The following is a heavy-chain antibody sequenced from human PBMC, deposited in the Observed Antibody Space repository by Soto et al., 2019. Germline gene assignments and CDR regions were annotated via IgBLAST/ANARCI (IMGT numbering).Heavy chain of an antibody. D-gene: IGHD3-10*01. V-gene: IGHV4-31*03. Sequence: ALSLTCTVSRGSISSGDYYWSWIRQHPGKGLEWIGYIYYSGDTYYNPSLKSRVTISVDTSKNQFSLKLSSVTAADTAVYYCARAMVRGVLDYWGQGTLVTVSS. J-gene: IGHJ4*02. CDR1: RGSISSGDYY. CDR2: IYYSGDT. CDR3: ARAMVRGVLDY.